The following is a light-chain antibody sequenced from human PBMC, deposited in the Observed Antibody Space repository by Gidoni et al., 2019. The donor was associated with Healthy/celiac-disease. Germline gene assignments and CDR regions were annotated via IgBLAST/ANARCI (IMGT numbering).Light chain of an antibody. CDR2: GAS. CDR3: QQYNNWPPYT. J-gene: IGKJ2*01. CDR1: QSVSSN. V-gene: IGKV3-15*01. Sequence: EIVMTQSPATLSVSPGERATLSCRASQSVSSNLDWYQQKPGQAPRLLIYGASTRATGIPARLSGSGSGTEFTLTISSLQSEDFAVYYCQQYNNWPPYTFGQGTKLEIK.